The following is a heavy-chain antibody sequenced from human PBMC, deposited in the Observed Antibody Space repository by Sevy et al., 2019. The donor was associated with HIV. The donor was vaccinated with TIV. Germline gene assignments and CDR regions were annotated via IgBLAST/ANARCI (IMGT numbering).Heavy chain of an antibody. J-gene: IGHJ5*02. CDR3: LRSGGAYDNGFDP. V-gene: IGHV3-48*03. Sequence: GGSLRLSCAASGFTFSSYDMNWVRQAPGKGLEWVSKISSSGSTIYYADSVKGRFTISRDKAKKSLNLQMNSLRAEDTAVYYWLRSGGAYDNGFDPWGQGTLVTVSS. CDR2: ISSSGSTI. D-gene: IGHD3-22*01. CDR1: GFTFSSYD.